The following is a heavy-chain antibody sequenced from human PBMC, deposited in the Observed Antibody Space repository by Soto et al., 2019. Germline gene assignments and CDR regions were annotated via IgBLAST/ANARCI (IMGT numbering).Heavy chain of an antibody. J-gene: IGHJ6*02. V-gene: IGHV1-69*01. CDR1: GGTFSSYA. CDR2: IIPIFGTA. Sequence: QVQLVQSGAEVKKPGSSVKVSCKASGGTFSSYAISWVRQAPGQGLEWMGGIIPIFGTANYAQKFQGRVTITADESTSTAYMELSSLRSEDTAVYYCAGSNQERFLEWLEGYYYYGMDVWGQGTTVTVSS. D-gene: IGHD3-3*01. CDR3: AGSNQERFLEWLEGYYYYGMDV.